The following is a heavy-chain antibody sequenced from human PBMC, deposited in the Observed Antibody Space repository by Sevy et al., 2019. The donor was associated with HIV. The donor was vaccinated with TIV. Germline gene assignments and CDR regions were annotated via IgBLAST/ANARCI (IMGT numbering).Heavy chain of an antibody. Sequence: GGYLRLSCAASGFTFGNFAMIWARQAPGKGLEWLSSIYHSGGTTYIVDSVKGRFTISRDNSKNTLYLQMDNLRADDTAIYYCAKSPTGSESKPDYWGQGTLVTVSS. CDR3: AKSPTGSESKPDY. D-gene: IGHD2-8*02. CDR1: GFTFGNFA. V-gene: IGHV3-23*05. CDR2: IYHSGGTT. J-gene: IGHJ4*02.